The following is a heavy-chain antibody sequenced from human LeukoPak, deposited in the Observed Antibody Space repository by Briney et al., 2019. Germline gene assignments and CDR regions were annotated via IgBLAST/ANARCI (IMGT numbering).Heavy chain of an antibody. V-gene: IGHV3-48*02. CDR1: GFTFSSYW. CDR3: AQKGGTDH. D-gene: IGHD2-15*01. Sequence: GGSLRLSCAVSGFTFSSYWMTWVRQAPGKGLEWISYISSSSSAIYYADSVKGRFTISRDNAKNSLYLQMSSLRDEDTAVYYCAQKGGTDHWGQGTLVTVSS. J-gene: IGHJ4*02. CDR2: ISSSSSAI.